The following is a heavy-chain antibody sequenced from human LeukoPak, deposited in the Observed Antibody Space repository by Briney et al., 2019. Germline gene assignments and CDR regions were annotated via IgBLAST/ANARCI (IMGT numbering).Heavy chain of an antibody. V-gene: IGHV3-23*01. CDR2: ISGSGGST. Sequence: GGSLRLSCAASGYTVSSNYMSWVRQAPGKGLEWVSTISGSGGSTYYADSVKGRFTISRDNPKNTLYLQMNSVRAEDTAVYYCTKKAFKGYCSGGACDNDYWGQGTLVTVSS. CDR1: GYTVSSNY. D-gene: IGHD2-15*01. CDR3: TKKAFKGYCSGGACDNDY. J-gene: IGHJ4*02.